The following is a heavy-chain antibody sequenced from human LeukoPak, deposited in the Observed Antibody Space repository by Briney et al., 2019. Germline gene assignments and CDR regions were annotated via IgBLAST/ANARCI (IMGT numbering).Heavy chain of an antibody. D-gene: IGHD2-15*01. Sequence: GASVKVSCKASGYTFTSYGISWVRQAPGQGLGWMGWICAYNGNTNYAQKLQGRVTMTTDTSTSTAYMELRSLRSDDTAVYYCARVVEIVVVVAATPYYFDYWGQGTLVTVSS. CDR3: ARVVEIVVVVAATPYYFDY. J-gene: IGHJ4*02. V-gene: IGHV1-18*04. CDR2: ICAYNGNT. CDR1: GYTFTSYG.